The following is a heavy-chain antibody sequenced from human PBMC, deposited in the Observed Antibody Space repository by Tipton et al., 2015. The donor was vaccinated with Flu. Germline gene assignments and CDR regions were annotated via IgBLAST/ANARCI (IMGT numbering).Heavy chain of an antibody. CDR2: IYYSGST. Sequence: TLSLTCTVSGGSISSTYYYWSWIRQPPGKGLEWIGYIYYSGSTNYNPSLKSRVTISVDTSKNQFSLKLSSVTVADTAVYYCTRDAHGSGSYSGWFDAWGQGALVTVSS. V-gene: IGHV4-61*01. CDR3: TRDAHGSGSYSGWFDA. J-gene: IGHJ5*02. CDR1: GGSISSTYYY. D-gene: IGHD3-10*01.